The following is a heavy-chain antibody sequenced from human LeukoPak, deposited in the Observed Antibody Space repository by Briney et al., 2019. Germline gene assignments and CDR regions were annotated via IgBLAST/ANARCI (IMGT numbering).Heavy chain of an antibody. J-gene: IGHJ6*02. Sequence: ASVKVSCKASGYTFTSYYIHWVRQAPGQGLQWMGVINPSGGSTSYAQKFQGRVTMTRDTSTSTVYMELSSLRSEDTAVYYCARCVVTGYYYYYGMDVWGQGTTVTVSS. D-gene: IGHD3-22*01. CDR3: ARCVVTGYYYYYGMDV. CDR2: INPSGGST. CDR1: GYTFTSYY. V-gene: IGHV1-46*01.